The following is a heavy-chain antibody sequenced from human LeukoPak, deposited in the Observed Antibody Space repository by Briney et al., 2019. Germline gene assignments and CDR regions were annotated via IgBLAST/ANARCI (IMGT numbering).Heavy chain of an antibody. D-gene: IGHD1-26*01. J-gene: IGHJ5*02. Sequence: PSQTLSLTCTVSGGSISSGSYYWSWIRQPAGKGLEWIGRIYTSGSTNYNPSLKSRVTISVDTSKNQFSLKLSSVTAADTAVYYCARQGVGVTPSQSWFDPWGQGTLVTVSS. CDR2: IYTSGST. CDR3: ARQGVGVTPSQSWFDP. V-gene: IGHV4-61*02. CDR1: GGSISSGSYY.